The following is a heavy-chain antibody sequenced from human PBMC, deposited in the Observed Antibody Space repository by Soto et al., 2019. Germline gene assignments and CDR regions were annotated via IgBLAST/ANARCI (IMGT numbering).Heavy chain of an antibody. CDR2: ISYDGSNK. Sequence: TGGSLRLSCAASGFTFLSYAMHWVRQAPGKGLEWVAVISYDGSNKYFADSVKGRFTISRDNSKNTLYLQMNALRTEDTAVYYCARDMGGTFDIWGQATMVTVSS. V-gene: IGHV3-30-3*01. D-gene: IGHD1-26*01. J-gene: IGHJ3*02. CDR1: GFTFLSYA. CDR3: ARDMGGTFDI.